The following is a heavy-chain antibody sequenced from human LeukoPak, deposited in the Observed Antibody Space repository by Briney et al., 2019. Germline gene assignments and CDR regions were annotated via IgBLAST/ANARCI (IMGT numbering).Heavy chain of an antibody. D-gene: IGHD1-26*01. CDR2: IYYSGST. J-gene: IGHJ5*02. Sequence: SETLSLTCTVSGGSISNYYWSWFRQPPGKGLEWIGYIYYSGSTKYNPSLKSRVTISVDTPKNQFSLKLSSVTAADTAVYYCAREGPSSSGSYLNCFDPWGQGTLVTVSS. CDR1: GGSISNYY. V-gene: IGHV4-59*01. CDR3: AREGPSSSGSYLNCFDP.